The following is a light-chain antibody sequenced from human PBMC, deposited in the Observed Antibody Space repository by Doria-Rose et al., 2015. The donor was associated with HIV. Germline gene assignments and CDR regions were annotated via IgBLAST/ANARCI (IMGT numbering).Light chain of an antibody. J-gene: IGKJ1*01. CDR3: HQYGASWT. CDR1: QRFSSTY. V-gene: IGKV3-20*01. CDR2: DGS. Sequence: TQSPGTLSLSPEERATLSCRASQRFSSTYLAWYQQTPGQAPSLLIYDGSTRATGIPDRCSASGSGTDFTLTINRLEPEDFALYYCHQYGASWTFGQGTKVEI.